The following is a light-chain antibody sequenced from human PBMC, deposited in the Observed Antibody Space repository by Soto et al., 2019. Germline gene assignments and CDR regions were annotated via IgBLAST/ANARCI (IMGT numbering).Light chain of an antibody. CDR3: SSYTSSSTYV. Sequence: QSVLTQPAFVSGSPGQSITISCTGTSSDVGDYNYVSWYQHHPGKAPKLMTYDVSNRPSGVSNRFSGSKSGNTASLTISGLQAEDEADYYCSSYTSSSTYVFGTGTKLTVL. CDR2: DVS. J-gene: IGLJ1*01. V-gene: IGLV2-14*01. CDR1: SSDVGDYNY.